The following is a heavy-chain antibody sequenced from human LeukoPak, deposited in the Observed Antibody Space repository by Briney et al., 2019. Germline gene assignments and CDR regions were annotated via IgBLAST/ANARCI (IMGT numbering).Heavy chain of an antibody. CDR1: GFTFSSYV. J-gene: IGHJ4*02. Sequence: GGSLRLSCATSGFTFSSYVMRWVRQTPGKGLEWVSSISDSGGSTYYADSVKGRFTISRDNSKNTLYLQMSSLRAEDAAVYYCAKPLKRDYDFWSGYYTEYYFDYWGQGTLVTVSS. CDR3: AKPLKRDYDFWSGYYTEYYFDY. CDR2: ISDSGGST. V-gene: IGHV3-23*01. D-gene: IGHD3-3*01.